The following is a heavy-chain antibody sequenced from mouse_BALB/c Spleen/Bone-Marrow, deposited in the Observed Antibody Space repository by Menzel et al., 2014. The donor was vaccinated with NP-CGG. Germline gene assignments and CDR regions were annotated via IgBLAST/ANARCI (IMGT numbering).Heavy chain of an antibody. Sequence: QVQLKESGPGLVAPSRSLSITCTVSGFSLTSYGVHWVRQPPGKGLEWLGVIWAGGSTNYNSALMSRLSISKDNSKSQVFLKMNSLQTDDTAMYYCASYGNYFDYWGQGTTLTVSS. CDR3: ASYGNYFDY. V-gene: IGHV2-9*02. CDR2: IWAGGST. D-gene: IGHD2-1*01. J-gene: IGHJ2*01. CDR1: GFSLTSYG.